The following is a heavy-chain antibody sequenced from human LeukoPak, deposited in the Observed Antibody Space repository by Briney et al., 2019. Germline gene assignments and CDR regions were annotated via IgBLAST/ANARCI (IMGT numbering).Heavy chain of an antibody. CDR3: AKANWGSGY. V-gene: IGHV3-23*01. Sequence: PGGSLRLSCAASGFTFSSYAMSWVRQAPGKGLEWVSTITVSGGSTYYADSVKGRSTISRDNSKNTLDLQMNSLRAEDTAVYYCAKANWGSGYWGQGTLVTVSS. CDR1: GFTFSSYA. CDR2: ITVSGGST. D-gene: IGHD7-27*01. J-gene: IGHJ4*02.